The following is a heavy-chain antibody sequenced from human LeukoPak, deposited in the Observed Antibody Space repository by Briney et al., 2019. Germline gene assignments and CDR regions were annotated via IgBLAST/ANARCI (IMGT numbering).Heavy chain of an antibody. CDR3: ARTRSYRYPDAFDI. V-gene: IGHV4-4*07. D-gene: IGHD3-16*02. CDR1: GGSISSYY. CDR2: IYTSGST. J-gene: IGHJ3*02. Sequence: SETLSLTCTVSGGSISSYYWSWIRQPAGKGLEWIGRIYTSGSTNYNPSLKSRVTMSVDTSKNQFSLKLSSVTAADTAVYYCARTRSYRYPDAFDIWGQGTMATVSS.